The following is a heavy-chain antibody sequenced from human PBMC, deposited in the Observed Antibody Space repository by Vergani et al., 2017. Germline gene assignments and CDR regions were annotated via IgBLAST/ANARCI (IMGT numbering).Heavy chain of an antibody. D-gene: IGHD4-11*01. J-gene: IGHJ6*03. Sequence: QVQLQQWGGGLLKPSETLSLTCVVNGGSFTSYHWTWIRQSPGEGLEWVGDIDHTGRPDYNPSLKSRLTMSVDKSRNQFSLTHNSVTATDTAIYFCARVNTETNGHLYYYYYMDVWGQGTVVTVS. V-gene: IGHV4-34*01. CDR1: GGSFTSYH. CDR2: IDHTGRP. CDR3: ARVNTETNGHLYYYYYMDV.